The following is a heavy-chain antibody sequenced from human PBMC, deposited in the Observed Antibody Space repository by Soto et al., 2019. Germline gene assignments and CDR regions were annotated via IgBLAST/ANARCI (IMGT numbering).Heavy chain of an antibody. V-gene: IGHV3-23*01. Sequence: EVQLLESGGGLVQPGGSLRLSCAASGFTFSSYAMSWVRQAPGKGLQWVSGISGSGGSTYFADSVKGRFTISRDNSENTLYLQMSSLRAEDTAVYYCAKGPGSGSYYSAYYDYYMDVWGKGTTVTVSS. CDR2: ISGSGGST. J-gene: IGHJ6*03. CDR1: GFTFSSYA. D-gene: IGHD3-10*01. CDR3: AKGPGSGSYYSAYYDYYMDV.